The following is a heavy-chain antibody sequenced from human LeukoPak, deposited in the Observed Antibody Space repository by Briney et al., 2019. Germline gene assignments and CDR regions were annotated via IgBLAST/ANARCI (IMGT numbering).Heavy chain of an antibody. V-gene: IGHV3-48*01. D-gene: IGHD6-19*01. CDR3: TKNDAYASGWSFDH. Sequence: GGSLRLSCAGSGFTFSGETMNWVRQAPGKGLEWISYVNSRSDTIYYADSVKGRFIISRDNAKNSLYPQMNSLRAEDTGVYYCTKNDAYASGWSFDHWGQGTLVTVSS. CDR1: GFTFSGET. J-gene: IGHJ4*02. CDR2: VNSRSDTI.